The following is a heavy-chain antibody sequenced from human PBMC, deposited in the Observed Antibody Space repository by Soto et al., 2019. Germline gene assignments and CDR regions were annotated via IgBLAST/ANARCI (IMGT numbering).Heavy chain of an antibody. J-gene: IGHJ4*02. CDR2: ISYDGGYK. Sequence: VQLVESGGGVVQPGRSLRLSCAASGFTSSRHGMHWVRQAPGKGLEWVAVISYDGGYKYYADSVKGRFTISRDNSKNTVYLQMSSLRAEDTAVYYCAKDADYDSSGYCAYWGQGTPVTVSS. D-gene: IGHD3-22*01. CDR1: GFTSSRHG. CDR3: AKDADYDSSGYCAY. V-gene: IGHV3-30*18.